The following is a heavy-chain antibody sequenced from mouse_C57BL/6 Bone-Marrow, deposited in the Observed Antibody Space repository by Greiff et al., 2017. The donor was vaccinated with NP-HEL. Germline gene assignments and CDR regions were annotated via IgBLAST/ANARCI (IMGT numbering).Heavy chain of an antibody. V-gene: IGHV14-2*01. Sequence: VQLKESGAELVKPGASVKLSCTASGFNIKDYYMHWVKQRTEQGLEWIGRIDPEDGVTKYAPKFQGKATIPADTSSNTAYLQLSSLTSEYTAVYYCARSYGVFAYWGQGTLVTVSA. CDR1: GFNIKDYY. J-gene: IGHJ3*01. CDR3: ARSYGVFAY. D-gene: IGHD1-1*01. CDR2: IDPEDGVT.